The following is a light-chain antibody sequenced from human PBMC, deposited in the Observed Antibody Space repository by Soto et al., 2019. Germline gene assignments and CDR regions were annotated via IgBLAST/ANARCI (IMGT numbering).Light chain of an antibody. CDR1: QGINNY. CDR3: QQVNSYPIT. Sequence: DIQLTQSPSFLSASVGDRVTITCRASQGINNYLAWYQQKAGKAPTLLIYAASTLQSGVPARFSGSGSGTEFTLTISSLQPEDFATYYCQQVNSYPITFGQGTRLEIK. J-gene: IGKJ5*01. V-gene: IGKV1-9*01. CDR2: AAS.